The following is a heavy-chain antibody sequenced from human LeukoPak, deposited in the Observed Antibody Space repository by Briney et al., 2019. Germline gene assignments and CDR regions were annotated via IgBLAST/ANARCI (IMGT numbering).Heavy chain of an antibody. V-gene: IGHV4-34*01. CDR2: INHSGRT. Sequence: SQTLSLTCAVYGGSFSGYYWSWIRQPPGKGLEWIGEINHSGRTNYNTSLKSRVTISVNTSKNQSSLNLTSVTAADTAVYYCAREGEGYDPRDYWGQGTLVTVSS. CDR1: GGSFSGYY. J-gene: IGHJ4*02. D-gene: IGHD3-22*01. CDR3: AREGEGYDPRDY.